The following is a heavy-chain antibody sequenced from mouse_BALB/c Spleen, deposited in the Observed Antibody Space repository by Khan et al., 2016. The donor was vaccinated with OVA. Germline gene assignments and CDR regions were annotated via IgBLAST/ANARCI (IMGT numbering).Heavy chain of an antibody. Sequence: QIQLVQSGPELKKPGETVRISCKASGYTFTTAGMQWVQKMPGKGLKWIGWINTHSGVPKYAEDFKGRFAFSLETSASTAYLRITNLKNEDTATYFWGGGYGYGWYFDVWGAGNTVTVSP. CDR1: GYTFTTAG. CDR2: INTHSGVP. J-gene: IGHJ1*01. CDR3: GGGYGYGWYFDV. V-gene: IGHV9-4*02. D-gene: IGHD2-2*01.